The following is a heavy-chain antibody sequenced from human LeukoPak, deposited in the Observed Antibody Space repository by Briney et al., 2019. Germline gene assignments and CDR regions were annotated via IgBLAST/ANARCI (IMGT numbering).Heavy chain of an antibody. V-gene: IGHV4-39*01. CDR3: ARLGGYHDPPDY. CDR1: GGSISSPTCY. Sequence: PSETLSLTCTVSGGSISSPTCYWAWIRQPPGQELEWIKTIHHSGSTYDNPSLKSRFTMSVDTSKNQFFLNLSSVTAADTAVYYCARLGGYHDPPDYWGQGTLVTVSS. CDR2: IHHSGST. J-gene: IGHJ4*02. D-gene: IGHD3-16*02.